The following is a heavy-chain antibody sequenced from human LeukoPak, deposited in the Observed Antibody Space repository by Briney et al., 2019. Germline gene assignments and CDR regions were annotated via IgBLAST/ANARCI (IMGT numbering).Heavy chain of an antibody. CDR2: IYSSGTT. D-gene: IGHD6-19*01. CDR1: GSSISSYY. Sequence: TPSETLSLTCTVSGSSISSYYWSWIRQPPGRGLEWIGHIYSSGTTNYNPSLNSRVTISVGTSKNHFSLKLSSVTAADTAVYYCARETTLMGYSSGLGFNYWGQGALVTVSS. CDR3: ARETTLMGYSSGLGFNY. J-gene: IGHJ4*02. V-gene: IGHV4-59*01.